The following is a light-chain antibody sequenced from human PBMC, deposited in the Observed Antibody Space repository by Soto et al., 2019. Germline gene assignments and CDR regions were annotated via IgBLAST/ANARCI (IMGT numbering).Light chain of an antibody. Sequence: QSVLTQPASVSGSPGQSITISCTGTSSDVGGYNYVSWYQQHPGKAPKLMIYEVNNRPSGVSNRFSGSKSGNTASLTISGLQGEDEADYYCSSYTSTSTPYVFGSGTKVTV. CDR1: SSDVGGYNY. CDR3: SSYTSTSTPYV. CDR2: EVN. V-gene: IGLV2-14*01. J-gene: IGLJ1*01.